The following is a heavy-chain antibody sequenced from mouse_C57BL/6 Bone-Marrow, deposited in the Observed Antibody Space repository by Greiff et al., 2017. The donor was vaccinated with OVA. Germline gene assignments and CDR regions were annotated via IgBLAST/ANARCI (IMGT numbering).Heavy chain of an antibody. J-gene: IGHJ2*01. Sequence: EVNVVESGGGLVQSGRSLRLSCATSGFTFSDFYMEWVRQAPGKGLEWIAASRNKANDYTTEYSASVKGRFIVSRDTSQSILYLQMNALRAEDTAIYYCARGVFFDYWGQGTTLTVSS. CDR1: GFTFSDFY. CDR3: ARGVFFDY. CDR2: SRNKANDYTT. V-gene: IGHV7-1*01.